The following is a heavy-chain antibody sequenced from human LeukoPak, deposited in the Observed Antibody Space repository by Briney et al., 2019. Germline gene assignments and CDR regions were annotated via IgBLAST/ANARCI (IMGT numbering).Heavy chain of an antibody. CDR3: SGGRFEH. V-gene: IGHV3-30*03. J-gene: IGHJ4*02. CDR2: ISDDGSNK. CDR1: GFTFSSYG. D-gene: IGHD2-15*01. Sequence: GGSLRLSCAASGFTFSSYGMHWVRQAPGKGLEWVAVISDDGSNKYYADSVKGRFTISRDNSKNTLYLQMNSLRAEDTAVYYCSGGRFEHWGQGTLVSVSS.